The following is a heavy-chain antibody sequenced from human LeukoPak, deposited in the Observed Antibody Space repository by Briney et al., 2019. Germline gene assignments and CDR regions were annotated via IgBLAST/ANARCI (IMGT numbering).Heavy chain of an antibody. CDR1: GFTFSNYW. J-gene: IGHJ5*02. V-gene: IGHV3-74*01. CDR3: VWFGELARFDP. D-gene: IGHD3-10*01. CDR2: IKSDGSIT. Sequence: GGSLRLCCAASGFTFSNYWMHWVRQAPGKGLEWVSRIKSDGSITSYADAVKGRFTISRDNAKSTLYLQMNSLRAEDTAVYYCVWFGELARFDPWGQGTLVTVSS.